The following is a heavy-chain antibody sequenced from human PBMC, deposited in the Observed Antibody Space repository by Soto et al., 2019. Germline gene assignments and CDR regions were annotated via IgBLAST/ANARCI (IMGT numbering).Heavy chain of an antibody. CDR1: GFTVSSNY. Sequence: GGSLRLSCVASGFTVSSNYMSWVRQAPGKGLEWVSVIYSGGSTYYADSVKGRFTISRDNSKNTLYLQMNSLRAEDTAVYYCAKWPVSFLDYYYGMDVWGQGTTVTVSS. CDR3: AKWPVSFLDYYYGMDV. CDR2: IYSGGST. J-gene: IGHJ6*02. D-gene: IGHD3-3*02. V-gene: IGHV3-53*01.